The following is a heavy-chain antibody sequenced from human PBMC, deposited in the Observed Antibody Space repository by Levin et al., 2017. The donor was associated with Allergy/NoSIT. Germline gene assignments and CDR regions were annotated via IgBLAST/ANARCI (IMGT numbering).Heavy chain of an antibody. V-gene: IGHV3-74*01. Sequence: ASVKVSCAASGFTFSSYWMHWVRQAPGKGLMWVSRINSDESRTNYADSVKGRFTISRDNAKNTLYLQMNSLRAEDTAVYYCARGYYDTSTYTASIWGQGTLVTVSS. CDR2: INSDESRT. D-gene: IGHD3-22*01. J-gene: IGHJ4*02. CDR3: ARGYYDTSTYTASI. CDR1: GFTFSSYW.